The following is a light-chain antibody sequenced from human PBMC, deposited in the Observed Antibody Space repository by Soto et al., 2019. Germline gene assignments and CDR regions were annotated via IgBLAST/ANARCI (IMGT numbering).Light chain of an antibody. V-gene: IGLV2-14*01. CDR3: ISYTSSNILYV. J-gene: IGLJ1*01. Sequence: QSVLTQPASVSGSPGQSITISCTGTSSDIGGYNYVSWYQQHPGKAPKLMIYEVSNRPSGVSNRFSGSKSGNTASLTISGLQAEDEADYYCISYTSSNILYVFGTGTKLTVL. CDR1: SSDIGGYNY. CDR2: EVS.